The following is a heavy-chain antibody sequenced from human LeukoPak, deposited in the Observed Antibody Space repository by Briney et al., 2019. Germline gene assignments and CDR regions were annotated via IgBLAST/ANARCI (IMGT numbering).Heavy chain of an antibody. CDR3: ARERDDDPFDI. V-gene: IGHV1-3*01. CDR2: ISAGSGNT. J-gene: IGHJ3*02. Sequence: ASVKVSCKASGDSSRTNAIVWIRQAPGQRREWMGWISAGSGNTKLSQKFQDRLSITRDTAASTVYMELSSLRSGDTAVYFCARERDDDPFDIWGQGTLVIVSS. CDR1: GDSSRTNA. D-gene: IGHD1-1*01.